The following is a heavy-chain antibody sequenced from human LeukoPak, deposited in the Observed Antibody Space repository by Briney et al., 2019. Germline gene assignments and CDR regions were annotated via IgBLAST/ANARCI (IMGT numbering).Heavy chain of an antibody. J-gene: IGHJ4*02. Sequence: ASVKVSCKASGYTFTGYYMHWVRQAPGQGLEWMGWINPNSGGTNYAQKFQGGVTMTRDTSISTAYMELSRLRSDDTAVYYCASIGYCSSTSCYTASGSFDYWGQGTLVTVSS. CDR2: INPNSGGT. CDR1: GYTFTGYY. D-gene: IGHD2-2*02. CDR3: ASIGYCSSTSCYTASGSFDY. V-gene: IGHV1-2*02.